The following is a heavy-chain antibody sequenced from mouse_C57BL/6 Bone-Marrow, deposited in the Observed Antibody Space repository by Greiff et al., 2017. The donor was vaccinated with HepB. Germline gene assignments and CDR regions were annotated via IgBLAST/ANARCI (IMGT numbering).Heavy chain of an antibody. V-gene: IGHV2-9*01. CDR3: AKHGPYSNYVRYWYFDV. CDR1: GFSLTSYG. Sequence: VQLQQSGPGLVAPSQSLSITCTVSGFSLTSYGVDWVRQPPGKGLEWLGVIWGGGSTNYNSALMSRLSISKDNSTSQVFLKMNSLQTDDTAMYYCAKHGPYSNYVRYWYFDVWGTGTTVTVSS. CDR2: IWGGGST. D-gene: IGHD2-5*01. J-gene: IGHJ1*03.